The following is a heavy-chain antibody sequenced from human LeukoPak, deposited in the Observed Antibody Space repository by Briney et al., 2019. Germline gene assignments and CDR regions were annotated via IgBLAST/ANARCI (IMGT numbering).Heavy chain of an antibody. CDR1: GYTFTSYG. CDR2: INPNSGGT. D-gene: IGHD1-14*01. CDR3: ARDRTPHRLDAFDI. J-gene: IGHJ3*02. V-gene: IGHV1-2*02. Sequence: ASVKVSCKASGYTFTSYGISWVRQAPGQGLEWMGWINPNSGGTNYAQKFQGRVTMTRDTSISTAYMELSRLRSDDTAVYYCARDRTPHRLDAFDIWGQGTMVTVSS.